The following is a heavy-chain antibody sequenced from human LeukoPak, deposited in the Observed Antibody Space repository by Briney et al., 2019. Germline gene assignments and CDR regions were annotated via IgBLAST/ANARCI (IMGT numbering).Heavy chain of an antibody. J-gene: IGHJ4*02. D-gene: IGHD5-18*01. Sequence: PSETLSLTCSVSGDSISTYWGWIRQPPGKGLEWIGSVYYSGSTYYNPSLKSRVTMSVDTSKNQFSLKLTSVGAADTAVYYCARSYERYSYGPAGYWGQGTLVTVSS. V-gene: IGHV4-38-2*02. CDR1: GDSISTY. CDR2: VYYSGST. CDR3: ARSYERYSYGPAGY.